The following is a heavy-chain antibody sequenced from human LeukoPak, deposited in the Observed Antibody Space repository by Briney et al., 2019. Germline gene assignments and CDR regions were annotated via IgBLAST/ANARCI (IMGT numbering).Heavy chain of an antibody. D-gene: IGHD3-3*02. Sequence: GGTLRLSCAVSGFTFSDYAMNWVRQAPGKGLEWVANIKEDGREKYYVDSVKGRFTVSRDNVKNSLFLQMNSLRVDDTAVYYCAKSGSSVFWSWGQGTLVTVSS. J-gene: IGHJ5*02. CDR3: AKSGSSVFWS. CDR1: GFTFSDYA. CDR2: IKEDGREK. V-gene: IGHV3-7*03.